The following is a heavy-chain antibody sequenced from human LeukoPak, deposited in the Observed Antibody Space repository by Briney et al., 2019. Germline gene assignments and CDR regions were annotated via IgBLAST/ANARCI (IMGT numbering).Heavy chain of an antibody. CDR1: GYTFTGYY. CDR2: INPNSGGT. V-gene: IGHV1-2*02. J-gene: IGHJ4*02. Sequence: ASVKVSCKASGYTFTGYYMHWVRQAPGRGLEWMGWINPNSGGTNYAQKFQGRVTMTRDTSISTAYMELSRLRSDDTAVYYCARGPGVVVPAAYSFFDYWGQGTLVTVSS. D-gene: IGHD2-2*01. CDR3: ARGPGVVVPAAYSFFDY.